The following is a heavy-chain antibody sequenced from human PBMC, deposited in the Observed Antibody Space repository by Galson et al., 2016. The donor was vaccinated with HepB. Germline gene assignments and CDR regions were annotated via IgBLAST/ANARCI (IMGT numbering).Heavy chain of an antibody. J-gene: IGHJ3*02. CDR2: IYHSGTT. D-gene: IGHD3-10*01. V-gene: IGHV4-38-2*02. CDR1: GYSISSGFY. Sequence: SETLSLTCTVSGYSISSGFYWGWIRQPPGKGLEWIGVIYHSGTTYYNPSLKSRTTISVDTSKNHFSLRLTSVTAADTAFYYCVRMFGSGTYYTPGTFDIWGQGTTVIVSS. CDR3: VRMFGSGTYYTPGTFDI.